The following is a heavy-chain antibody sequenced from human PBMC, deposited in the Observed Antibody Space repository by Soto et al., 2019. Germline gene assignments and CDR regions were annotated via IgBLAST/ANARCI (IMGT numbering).Heavy chain of an antibody. CDR1: GFTFSSYS. J-gene: IGHJ4*02. Sequence: VGSLRLSCAASGFTFSSYSMNWVRQAPGKGLEWVSYISSSSSTIYYADSVKGRFTISRDNAKNSLYLQMNSLRAEDTAVYYCARGRGSSSWCMDYWGQGTLVTVSS. D-gene: IGHD6-13*01. CDR2: ISSSSSTI. CDR3: ARGRGSSSWCMDY. V-gene: IGHV3-48*01.